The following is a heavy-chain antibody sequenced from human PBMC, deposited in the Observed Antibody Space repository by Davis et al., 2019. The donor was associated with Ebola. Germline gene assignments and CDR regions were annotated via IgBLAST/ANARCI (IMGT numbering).Heavy chain of an antibody. D-gene: IGHD3-16*01. CDR3: ARKSTFFDY. V-gene: IGHV3-7*03. CDR1: GFTFSNYW. Sequence: GASLKISCAASGFTFSNYWMSWVRQAPGKGLEWVANIKQDGSEKYYVYSVKGRFTISRDNAKNSLYLQMNSLRAEETAVYYCARKSTFFDYWGQGTRVTVSS. CDR2: IKQDGSEK. J-gene: IGHJ4*02.